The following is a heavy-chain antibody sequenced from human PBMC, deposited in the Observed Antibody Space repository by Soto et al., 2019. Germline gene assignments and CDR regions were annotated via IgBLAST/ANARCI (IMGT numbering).Heavy chain of an antibody. Sequence: SETLSLTCTVSGGSISSSSYYWGWIRQPPGKGLEWIGRIYYSGSTYYNPSLKSRVTISVDTSKNQFSLKLSSVTAADTAVYYCARRFQAGSYDYWGQGTLVTVSS. V-gene: IGHV4-39*01. CDR1: GGSISSSSYY. J-gene: IGHJ4*02. CDR2: IYYSGST. D-gene: IGHD1-26*01. CDR3: ARRFQAGSYDY.